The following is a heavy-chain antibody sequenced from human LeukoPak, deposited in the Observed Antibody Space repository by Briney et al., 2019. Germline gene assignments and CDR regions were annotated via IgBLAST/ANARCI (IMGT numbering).Heavy chain of an antibody. D-gene: IGHD4-23*01. CDR3: ARGGGTVVTPLAY. CDR1: GFTFSSYA. CDR2: ISYDGSNK. Sequence: GRSLGLSCAASGFTFSSYAMHWVRKAPGKGLEWVAVISYDGSNKYYADSVKGRFTISRDNSKNTLYLQMNSLRAEDTAVYYCARGGGTVVTPLAYWGQGTLVTVSS. J-gene: IGHJ4*02. V-gene: IGHV3-30-3*01.